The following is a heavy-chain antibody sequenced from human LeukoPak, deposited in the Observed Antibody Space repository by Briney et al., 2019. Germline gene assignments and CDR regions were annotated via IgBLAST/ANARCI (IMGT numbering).Heavy chain of an antibody. D-gene: IGHD6-13*01. Sequence: GGSLRLSCAASGFTVSSNYMSWVRQAPGKGLEWVSVIYSGGSTYYAGSVKGRFTISRDNSKNTLYLQMNSLRAEDTAVYYCARGIAAAGRDDWRQGTLVTVSS. CDR1: GFTVSSNY. CDR3: ARGIAAAGRDD. J-gene: IGHJ4*02. CDR2: IYSGGST. V-gene: IGHV3-66*01.